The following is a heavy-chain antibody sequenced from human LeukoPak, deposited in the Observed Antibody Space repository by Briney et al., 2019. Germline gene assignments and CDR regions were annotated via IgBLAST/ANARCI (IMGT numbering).Heavy chain of an antibody. J-gene: IGHJ4*02. CDR2: ISTYNGNT. CDR3: ARERDTALAPYFDY. CDR1: GYSFIRYA. Sequence: ASVKVSCKASGYSFIRYAITWVRQAPGQGLEWIGWISTYNGNTNYAQSLQGRLTLTTDTSTSTAYMELRSLRSDDTAVYYCARERDTALAPYFDYWGQGTLVTVSS. V-gene: IGHV1-18*01. D-gene: IGHD5-18*01.